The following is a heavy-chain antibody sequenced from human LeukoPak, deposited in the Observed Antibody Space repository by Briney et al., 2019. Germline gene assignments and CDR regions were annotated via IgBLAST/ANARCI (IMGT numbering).Heavy chain of an antibody. CDR3: ARGVLPMVTSGCGY. D-gene: IGHD5-18*01. CDR1: GGTFSSYA. J-gene: IGHJ4*02. CDR2: IIPIFGTA. Sequence: SVKVSCKASGGTFSSYAISWVRQAPGQGLEWMGGIIPIFGTANYAQKFQGRVTITTDESTSTAYMELSSLRSEDTAVYYCARGVLPMVTSGCGYWGQGTLVTVSS. V-gene: IGHV1-69*05.